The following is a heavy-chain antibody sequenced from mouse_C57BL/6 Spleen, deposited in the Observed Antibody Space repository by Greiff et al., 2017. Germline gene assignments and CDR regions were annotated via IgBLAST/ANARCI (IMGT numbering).Heavy chain of an antibody. V-gene: IGHV1-69*01. J-gene: IGHJ2*01. Sequence: QVQLKQPGAELVMPGASVKLSCKASGYTFTSYWMHWVKQRPGQGLEWIGEIDPSDSYTNYNQKFKGKSTLTVDKSSSTAYMQLSSLTSEDSAVYYCARSLEGYWGQGTTLTVSS. CDR1: GYTFTSYW. CDR2: IDPSDSYT. D-gene: IGHD6-2*01. CDR3: ARSLEGY.